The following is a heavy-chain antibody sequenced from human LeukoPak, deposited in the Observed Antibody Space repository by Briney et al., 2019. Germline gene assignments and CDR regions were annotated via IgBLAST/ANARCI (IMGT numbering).Heavy chain of an antibody. CDR1: GASIISSSRADFF. CDR2: IDYSGHT. Sequence: SETPSLTCTVSGASIISSSRADFFWGWIRQAPGKGLEWIGSIDYSGHTYYNPSLKTRATISVDTPKNQFSLSLRSVTAADTAVYYCARPLYNSWDRFDPWGQGTLITVS. D-gene: IGHD3-16*01. CDR3: ARPLYNSWDRFDP. J-gene: IGHJ5*02. V-gene: IGHV4-39*01.